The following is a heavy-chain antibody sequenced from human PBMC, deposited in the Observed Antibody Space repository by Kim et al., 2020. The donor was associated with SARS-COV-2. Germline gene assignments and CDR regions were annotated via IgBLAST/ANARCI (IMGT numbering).Heavy chain of an antibody. CDR2: IYYSGST. CDR3: ARDDPLHKAYDILTGYQGPGAFDI. J-gene: IGHJ3*02. Sequence: SETLSLTCTVSGGSISSSSYYWGWIRQPPGKGLEWIGSIYYSGSTYYNPSLKSRVTISVDTSKNQFSLKLSSVTAADTAVYYCARDDPLHKAYDILTGYQGPGAFDIWGQGTMVTVSS. V-gene: IGHV4-39*07. D-gene: IGHD3-9*01. CDR1: GGSISSSSYY.